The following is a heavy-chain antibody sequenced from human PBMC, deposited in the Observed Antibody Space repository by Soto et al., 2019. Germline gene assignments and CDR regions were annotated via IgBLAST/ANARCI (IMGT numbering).Heavy chain of an antibody. CDR3: AKDTYYHDTTGYYVFDY. J-gene: IGHJ4*02. CDR2: ISYDGSKK. Sequence: QVQLVESGGGVVQPGRSLTLSCAASEFTFSSYGIHWVRQAPGKGLEWVAVISYDGSKKQYADSVKGRFTISRDNSNNTLHLQMNSLRAEDTAVYYCAKDTYYHDTTGYYVFDYWGQGTLVTVSS. V-gene: IGHV3-30*18. D-gene: IGHD3-22*01. CDR1: EFTFSSYG.